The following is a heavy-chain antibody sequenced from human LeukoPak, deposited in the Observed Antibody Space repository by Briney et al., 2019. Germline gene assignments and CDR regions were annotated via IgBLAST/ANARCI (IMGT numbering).Heavy chain of an antibody. CDR1: GYTFTGYY. V-gene: IGHV1-2*02. CDR2: INPNSGGT. Sequence: ASVXXXCXAXGYTFTGYYMHWVRQAPGQGLEWMGWINPNSGGTNYAQKFQGRVTMTRDTSISTAYMELSRLRSDDTAVYYCARDTYYYDSSGYFLFDYWGQGTLVTVSS. D-gene: IGHD3-22*01. J-gene: IGHJ4*02. CDR3: ARDTYYYDSSGYFLFDY.